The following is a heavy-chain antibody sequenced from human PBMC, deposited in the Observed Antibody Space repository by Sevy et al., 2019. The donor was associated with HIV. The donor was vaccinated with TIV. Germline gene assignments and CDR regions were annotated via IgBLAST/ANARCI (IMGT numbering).Heavy chain of an antibody. Sequence: GGSLRLSCAASGFTFSSYAMSWVRQAPGKGLEWVSAISGSGSSTYYADSVKGRFTISRDNSKNTLYLQMNSLRAEDTAVYYCAKDADGYNSVYYFDYWGQGTLVTVSS. CDR2: ISGSGSST. CDR1: GFTFSSYA. J-gene: IGHJ4*02. V-gene: IGHV3-23*01. D-gene: IGHD5-12*01. CDR3: AKDADGYNSVYYFDY.